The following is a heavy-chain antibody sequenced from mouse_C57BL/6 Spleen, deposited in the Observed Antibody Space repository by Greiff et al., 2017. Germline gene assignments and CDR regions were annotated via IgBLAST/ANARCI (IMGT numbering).Heavy chain of an antibody. Sequence: QVQLQQPGTELVKPGASVKLSCKASGYTFTSYWMHWVKQRTGQGLEWIGNINPSNGGTNYNEKFKSKATLTVDNPSSTAYMQLSSLTSEDSAVYYCARDPGDWYFDVWGTGTTVTVSS. J-gene: IGHJ1*03. CDR3: ARDPGDWYFDV. CDR1: GYTFTSYW. V-gene: IGHV1-53*01. CDR2: INPSNGGT.